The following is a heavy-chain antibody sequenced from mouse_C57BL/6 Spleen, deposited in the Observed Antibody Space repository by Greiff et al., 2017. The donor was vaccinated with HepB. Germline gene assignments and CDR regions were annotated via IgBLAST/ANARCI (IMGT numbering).Heavy chain of an antibody. CDR3: ASDAGSSSFAY. CDR1: GFSLTSYG. Sequence: VQLQQSGPGLVAPSQSLSITCTVSGFSLTSYGVDWVRQSPGKGLEWLGVIWGVGSTNYNSALKSRLSISKDNSKSQVFLKMNSLQTDDTAMYYCASDAGSSSFAYWGQGTLVTVSA. J-gene: IGHJ3*01. CDR2: IWGVGST. V-gene: IGHV2-6*01. D-gene: IGHD1-1*01.